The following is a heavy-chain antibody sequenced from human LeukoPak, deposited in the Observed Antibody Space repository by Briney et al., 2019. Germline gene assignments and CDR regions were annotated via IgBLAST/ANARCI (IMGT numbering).Heavy chain of an antibody. Sequence: PGGSLRLSCAASGFIGTRDWMSWVRQAPGKGLEWVANIKQDGSGKQFVDSMKGRFTISRDNAKNSLYLQMNSLRAEDTAVYYCARADGYYFDYWGQGTLVTVSS. J-gene: IGHJ4*02. D-gene: IGHD3-22*01. CDR1: GFIGTRDW. V-gene: IGHV3-7*01. CDR3: ARADGYYFDY. CDR2: IKQDGSGK.